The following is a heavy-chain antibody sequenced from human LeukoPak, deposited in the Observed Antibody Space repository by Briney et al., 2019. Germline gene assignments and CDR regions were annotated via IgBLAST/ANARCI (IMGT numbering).Heavy chain of an antibody. CDR2: LNNIGSTI. CDR1: GFIFSDYY. J-gene: IGHJ4*02. Sequence: PGGSLRLSYAASGFIFSDYYMSWVRQAPGKGLEWVAYLNNIGSTIYHADSVKGRFTISRDNAKNSLSLQMNSLRADDTAIYYCARLRGFIDYWGQGTVVTVSS. CDR3: ARLRGFIDY. V-gene: IGHV3-11*01. D-gene: IGHD3-10*01.